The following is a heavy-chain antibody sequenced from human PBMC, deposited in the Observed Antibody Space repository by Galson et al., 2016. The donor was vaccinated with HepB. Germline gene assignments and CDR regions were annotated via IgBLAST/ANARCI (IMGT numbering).Heavy chain of an antibody. V-gene: IGHV3-23*01. D-gene: IGHD3-3*01. CDR1: GFTFSRYA. J-gene: IGHJ3*02. CDR2: ISGSGGST. Sequence: SLRLSCAASGFTFSRYAMHWVRQAPGKGLEWVSVISGSGGSTNYTDSVKGRFTISRDNTKNTLYLQMNRLRAEDTAEYYCAKDGEARIAFDIWGQGTMVTVSS. CDR3: AKDGEARIAFDI.